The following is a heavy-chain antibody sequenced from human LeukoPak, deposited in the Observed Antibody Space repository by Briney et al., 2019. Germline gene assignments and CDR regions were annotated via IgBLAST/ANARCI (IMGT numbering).Heavy chain of an antibody. J-gene: IGHJ4*02. CDR1: GGSFSGYY. CDR3: ARAGGYSYGYSRGFGFDY. Sequence: SETLPLTCAVYGGSFSGYYWSWIRQPPGKGLEWIGEINHSGSTNYNPSLKSRVTISVDTSKNQFSLKLSSVTAADTAVYYCARAGGYSYGYSRGFGFDYWGQGTLVTVSS. CDR2: INHSGST. D-gene: IGHD5-18*01. V-gene: IGHV4-34*01.